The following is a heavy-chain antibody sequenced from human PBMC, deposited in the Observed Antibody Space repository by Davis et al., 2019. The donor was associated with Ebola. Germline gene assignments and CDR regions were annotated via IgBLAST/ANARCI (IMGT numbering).Heavy chain of an antibody. CDR2: LGTSADA. CDR1: GFIFSSYV. Sequence: PGGSLRLSCAASGFIFSSYVMNWVRQAPGKGLEWVSTLGTSADAYYADSVKGRFTISRDNSKNTLYLQMNGLRVEDTAIYYCAKDTSNIWFDVWGQGTMVTVSS. CDR3: AKDTSNIWFDV. V-gene: IGHV3-23*01. D-gene: IGHD1-26*01. J-gene: IGHJ3*01.